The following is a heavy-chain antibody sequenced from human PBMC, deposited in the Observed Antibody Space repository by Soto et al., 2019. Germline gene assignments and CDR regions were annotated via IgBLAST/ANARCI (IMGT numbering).Heavy chain of an antibody. CDR3: ARGSYGSGSYYIDY. J-gene: IGHJ4*02. D-gene: IGHD3-10*01. Sequence: GGSLRLSCAASGFTFSSYSMNWVRQAPGKGLEWVSSISSSSSYIYYADSVKGRFTISRDNAKNSLYLQMNSLRAEDTAVYYCARGSYGSGSYYIDYGGQGTLVTVSS. V-gene: IGHV3-21*01. CDR2: ISSSSSYI. CDR1: GFTFSSYS.